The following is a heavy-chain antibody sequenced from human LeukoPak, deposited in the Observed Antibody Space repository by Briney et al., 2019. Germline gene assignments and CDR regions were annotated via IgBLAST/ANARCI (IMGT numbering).Heavy chain of an antibody. J-gene: IGHJ4*02. D-gene: IGHD3-22*01. CDR1: GYSISSGYY. CDR2: IYHSGST. V-gene: IGHV4-38-2*02. Sequence: SETLSLTCTVSGYSISSGYYWGWIRQPPGKGLEWIGSIYHSGSTYYNPSLKSRVTISVDTSKNQFSLKLSSVTAADTAMYYCARDPTYYYDSSGYYTDYWGQGTLVTVSS. CDR3: ARDPTYYYDSSGYYTDY.